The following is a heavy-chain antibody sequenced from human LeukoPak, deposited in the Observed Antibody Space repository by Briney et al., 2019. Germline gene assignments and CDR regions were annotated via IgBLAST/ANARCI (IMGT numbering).Heavy chain of an antibody. CDR3: ARLPIVVPAAIGRGDY. V-gene: IGHV3-11*01. Sequence: PGGSLRLSCAASGFTFSDYHMSWIRQAPGKGLEWISYISTSGRSIYQADSVKGRFTISRDNSKNTLYLQMNSLRAEDTAVYYCARLPIVVPAAIGRGDYWGQGTLVTASS. CDR2: ISTSGRSI. J-gene: IGHJ4*02. CDR1: GFTFSDYH. D-gene: IGHD2-2*02.